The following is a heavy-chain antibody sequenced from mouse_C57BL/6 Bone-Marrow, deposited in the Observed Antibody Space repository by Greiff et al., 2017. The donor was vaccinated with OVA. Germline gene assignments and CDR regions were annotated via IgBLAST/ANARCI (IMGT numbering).Heavy chain of an antibody. V-gene: IGHV5-4*03. CDR2: ISDGGSYT. CDR1: GFTFSSYA. CDR3: VSPYDYTWFAY. D-gene: IGHD2-4*01. J-gene: IGHJ3*01. Sequence: DVMLVESGGGLVKPGGSLKLSCAASGFTFSSYAMSWVRQTPEKRLEWVATISDGGSYTYYPDNVKGRFTISRDNAKNNLYLQMSHLKSEDTAMYYCVSPYDYTWFAYWGQGTLVTVSA.